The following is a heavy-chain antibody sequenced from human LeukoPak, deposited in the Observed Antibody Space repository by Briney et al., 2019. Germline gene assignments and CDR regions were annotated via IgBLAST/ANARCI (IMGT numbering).Heavy chain of an antibody. CDR1: GGSSRGYY. V-gene: IGHV4-59*01. Sequence: SETLSLTCTVSGGSSRGYYWSWIRQAPGKGLEWIGCMYYSGGTNYNPSLQSRVTISVDTSKNQFSLNLSSVTAADTAVYYCARDPSATAGFFDSWGQGTLVTVSS. J-gene: IGHJ4*02. D-gene: IGHD6-13*01. CDR3: ARDPSATAGFFDS. CDR2: MYYSGGT.